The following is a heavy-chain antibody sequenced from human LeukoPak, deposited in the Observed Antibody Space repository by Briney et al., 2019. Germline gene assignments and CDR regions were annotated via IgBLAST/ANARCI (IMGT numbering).Heavy chain of an antibody. CDR2: ISGSGGST. CDR1: EFTFSSYG. CDR3: ARDPNGDYIGTFDM. J-gene: IGHJ3*02. D-gene: IGHD4-17*01. Sequence: GGSLRLSCAASEFTFSSYGMSWVRQAPGKGLEWVSSISGSGGSTQYADSVQGRFAISRDNSKNTLYLQMNSLRVEDTAVYFCARDPNGDYIGTFDMWGRGTMVSVSS. V-gene: IGHV3-23*01.